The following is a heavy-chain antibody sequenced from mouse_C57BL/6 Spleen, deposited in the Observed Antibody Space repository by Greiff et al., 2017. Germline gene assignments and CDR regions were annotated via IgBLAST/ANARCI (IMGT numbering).Heavy chain of an antibody. CDR3: ASAYEGEWFAY. Sequence: QVQLQQPGAELVKPGASVKLSCKASGYTFTSYWMQWVKQRPGQGLEWIGEIDPSDSYTNYNQQFKGKATLTVDTSSSTAYMQLSSLTSEDSAVYYCASAYEGEWFAYWGQGTLVTVSA. CDR1: GYTFTSYW. CDR2: IDPSDSYT. D-gene: IGHD1-1*01. V-gene: IGHV1-50*01. J-gene: IGHJ3*01.